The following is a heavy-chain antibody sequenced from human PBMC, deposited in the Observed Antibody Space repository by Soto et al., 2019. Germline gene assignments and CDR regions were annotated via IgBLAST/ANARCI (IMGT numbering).Heavy chain of an antibody. CDR1: GGNFSSYA. CDR3: ARDTSITGTPGGGNWFDP. V-gene: IGHV1-69*13. Sequence: SVKVSCKASGGNFSSYAISWVRQAPGQGLEWMGGIIPIFGTANYAQKFQGRVTITADESTSTAYMELSSLRSEDTAVYYCARDTSITGTPGGGNWFDPWGQGTLVTVSS. CDR2: IIPIFGTA. D-gene: IGHD1-7*01. J-gene: IGHJ5*02.